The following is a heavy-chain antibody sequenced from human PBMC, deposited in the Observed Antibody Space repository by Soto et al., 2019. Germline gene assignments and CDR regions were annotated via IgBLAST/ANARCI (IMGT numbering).Heavy chain of an antibody. CDR2: ISYDGSNK. D-gene: IGHD2-15*01. Sequence: RGALRLPYPSSEFTCSSYGMHWVRQAPSKGLEWVAVISYDGSNKYYADSVKGRFTISRDNSKNTLYLQMNSLRAEDTAVYYCAKDRNRYCRGGSCYFTFDYWGQGTLVTVSS. V-gene: IGHV3-30*18. J-gene: IGHJ4*02. CDR1: EFTCSSYG. CDR3: AKDRNRYCRGGSCYFTFDY.